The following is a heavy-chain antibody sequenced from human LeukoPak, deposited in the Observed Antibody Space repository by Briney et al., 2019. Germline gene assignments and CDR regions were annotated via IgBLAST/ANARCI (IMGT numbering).Heavy chain of an antibody. CDR2: IDPSDSYT. D-gene: IGHD6-13*01. J-gene: IGHJ5*02. V-gene: IGHV5-10-1*01. CDR1: GYSFISYW. CDR3: ARLHLSSWYWFDP. Sequence: GESLKISCKGSGYSFISYWISWVRQMPGKGLEWMGRIDPSDSYTNYSPSFQGHVTISANKSISTAYLQWSSLKAADTAMYYCARLHLSSWYWFDPWGQGTLVTVSS.